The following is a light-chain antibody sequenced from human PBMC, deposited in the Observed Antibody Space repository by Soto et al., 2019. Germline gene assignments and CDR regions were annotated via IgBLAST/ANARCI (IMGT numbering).Light chain of an antibody. CDR3: GTWDSSLRAGSV. CDR2: DNN. V-gene: IGLV1-51*01. J-gene: IGLJ2*01. CDR1: SSNIGNNY. Sequence: QSVLTQPPSVSAAPGQKVTISCSGSSSNIGNNYVSWYQQFPGAAPKLLMYDNNQRPSGIPDRFSGSKSGTSATLAITGLQTGDEADYYCGTWDSSLRAGSVFGGGTKLTVL.